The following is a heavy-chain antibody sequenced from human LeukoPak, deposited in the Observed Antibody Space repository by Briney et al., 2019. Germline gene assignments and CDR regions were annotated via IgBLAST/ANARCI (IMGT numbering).Heavy chain of an antibody. V-gene: IGHV1-46*01. Sequence: ASVKVSCKASGYTFSNYYMHWVGQAPGQGLEWMAGSTNYAQKFQGRITVTRDTSTSTVYMELSSLRSEDTAIYYCARPLTSAAGNYEFVYWGQGTLVTVSS. J-gene: IGHJ4*02. CDR3: ARPLTSAAGNYEFVY. D-gene: IGHD6-13*01. CDR2: ST. CDR1: GYTFSNYY.